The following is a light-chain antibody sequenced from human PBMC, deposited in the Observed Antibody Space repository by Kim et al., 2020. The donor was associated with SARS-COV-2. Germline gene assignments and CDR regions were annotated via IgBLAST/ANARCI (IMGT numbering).Light chain of an antibody. CDR2: DAS. CDR1: QSVSSY. V-gene: IGKV3-11*01. Sequence: SPGESATLACRASQSVSSYLAWYQQKPGQAPRLLIYDASNRATGIPARFSGSGSGTDFTLTISSLEPEDFAVYYCQQRSNWPPGAFGPGTKVDIK. CDR3: QQRSNWPPGA. J-gene: IGKJ3*01.